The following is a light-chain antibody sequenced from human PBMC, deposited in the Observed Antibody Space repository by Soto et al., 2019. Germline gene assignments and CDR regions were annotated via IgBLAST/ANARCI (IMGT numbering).Light chain of an antibody. J-gene: IGKJ5*01. CDR3: QQSYSTPTT. V-gene: IGKV3-20*01. CDR1: QSVNSDY. Sequence: EIVLTQSPGTLSLSPGERATLSCRASQSVNSDYLAWFQQKPGQAHRXSIYGASTRTTGIPDRFSVILSGTVGTITIRSLQPEDAPTYYGQQSYSTPTTFGQGTRLDIK. CDR2: GAS.